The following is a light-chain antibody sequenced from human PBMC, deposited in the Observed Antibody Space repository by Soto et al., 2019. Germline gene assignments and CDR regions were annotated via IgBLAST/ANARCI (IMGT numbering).Light chain of an antibody. Sequence: QSVLTQPPSASATPGQRVTISCSGSRSNIGTNAVNWYQQLPGTAPRLLIYNNNQQPSVVPDRFSGSKSGTSASLAISGLQSDDEATYFCASGAESLNVLYVFVTGTKGTVL. CDR2: NNN. V-gene: IGLV1-44*01. CDR3: ASGAESLNVLYV. CDR1: RSNIGTNA. J-gene: IGLJ1*01.